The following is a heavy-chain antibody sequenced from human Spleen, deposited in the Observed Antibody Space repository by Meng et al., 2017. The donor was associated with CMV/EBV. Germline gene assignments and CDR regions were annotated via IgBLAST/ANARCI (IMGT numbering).Heavy chain of an antibody. D-gene: IGHD4-23*01. CDR2: ITNSSSDI. V-gene: IGHV3-21*01. CDR3: ARDTSTAGGNSRGDFDY. J-gene: IGHJ4*02. Sequence: GGSLRLSCAASGFTFSDYSMNWVRQAPGKGLEWVSSITNSSSDIYYADSVKGRFTISRDNAKISLYLQMNSLRAEDTAVYYCARDTSTAGGNSRGDFDYWGQGTLVTVSS. CDR1: GFTFSDYS.